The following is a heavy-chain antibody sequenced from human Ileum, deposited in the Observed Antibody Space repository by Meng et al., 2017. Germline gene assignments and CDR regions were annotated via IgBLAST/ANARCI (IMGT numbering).Heavy chain of an antibody. J-gene: IGHJ4*02. Sequence: QVRLRQSGAGKKTPGASRNVPCNVSGYTFTTYDINWVRQAPGQGLEWMGWVVPGSGNTKYSQRFQGRVTMTRDTSISTVYMELTSLKSDDTAVYYCARGVGDLGDYWGQGTLVTVSS. CDR2: VVPGSGNT. D-gene: IGHD3-16*01. CDR3: ARGVGDLGDY. CDR1: GYTFTTYD. V-gene: IGHV1-8*01.